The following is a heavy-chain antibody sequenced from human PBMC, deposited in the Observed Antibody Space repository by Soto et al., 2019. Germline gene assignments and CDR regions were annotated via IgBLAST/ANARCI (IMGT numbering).Heavy chain of an antibody. Sequence: QVQLVQSGAEVKKPGASVKVSCKASGYTFTSYGISWVRQAPGQGLEWMGWISAYNGNTNYAQKLQDRVTMTTDTSTSTAYMELRSLRSDDTAVYYCARAWSVHFWIGGSGFDPWGQGTLVTVSS. D-gene: IGHD3-3*02. CDR2: ISAYNGNT. CDR1: GYTFTSYG. V-gene: IGHV1-18*04. J-gene: IGHJ5*02. CDR3: ARAWSVHFWIGGSGFDP.